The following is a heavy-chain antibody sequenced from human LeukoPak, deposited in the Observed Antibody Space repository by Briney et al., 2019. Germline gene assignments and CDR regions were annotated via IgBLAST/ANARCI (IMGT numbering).Heavy chain of an antibody. CDR1: GYTFTGYY. V-gene: IGHV1-2*02. CDR3: AKMTTVTTFYYYYGMDV. Sequence: GASVKVSCKASGYTFTGYYMHWVRQAPGQGLEWMGWINPNSGGTNYAQKFQGRVTMTRNTSISTAYMELSSLRSEDTAVYYCAKMTTVTTFYYYYGMDVWGQGTTVTVSS. D-gene: IGHD4-17*01. J-gene: IGHJ6*02. CDR2: INPNSGGT.